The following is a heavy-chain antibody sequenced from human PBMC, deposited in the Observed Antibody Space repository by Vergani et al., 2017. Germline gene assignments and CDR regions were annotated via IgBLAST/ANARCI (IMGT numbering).Heavy chain of an antibody. J-gene: IGHJ5*02. V-gene: IGHV1-2*02. CDR3: VRGVTFDWLST. Sequence: QVQLVQSGAEVKKPGAAVKVSCEASGYYFTDNYLHWVRQAPGQGLEWMGRITPQHGGTQYEEKFKGRVTITRDTSITTQSMELTSLTSDDTAVYYCVRGVTFDWLSTWGQGTLVTVSS. D-gene: IGHD3-9*01. CDR1: GYYFTDNY. CDR2: ITPQHGGT.